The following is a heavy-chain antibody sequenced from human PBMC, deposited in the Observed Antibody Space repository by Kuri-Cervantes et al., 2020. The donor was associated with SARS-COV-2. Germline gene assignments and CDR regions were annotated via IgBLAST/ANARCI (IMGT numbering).Heavy chain of an antibody. J-gene: IGHJ4*02. CDR2: IRYDGSNK. D-gene: IGHD1-26*01. Sequence: GGSLRLSCAASGFTFSSYGMHWVRQAPGKGLEWVAFIRYDGSNKYYADSVKGRLTISRDNSKNTLYLQMNSLRAEDTAVYYCAKDVAVGAHGVFDYWGQGTLVTVSS. CDR1: GFTFSSYG. CDR3: AKDVAVGAHGVFDY. V-gene: IGHV3-30*02.